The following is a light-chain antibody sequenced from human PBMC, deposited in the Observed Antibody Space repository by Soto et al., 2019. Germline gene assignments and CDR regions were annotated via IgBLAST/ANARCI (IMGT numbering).Light chain of an antibody. CDR2: YNT. CDR1: NIGRKS. CDR3: QVWDSSRDQVI. Sequence: SYELTQPPSVSVAPGETAKITCGGNNIGRKSVHWYQQKPGQAPVLVIYYNTDRPSGIPERFSGSNSGNTATLTISRVEAGDEADYYCQVWDSSRDQVIFGGGTKVTVL. V-gene: IGLV3-21*04. J-gene: IGLJ2*01.